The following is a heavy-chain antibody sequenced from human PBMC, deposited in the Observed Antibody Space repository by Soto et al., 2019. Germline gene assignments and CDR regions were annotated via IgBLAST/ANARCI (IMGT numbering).Heavy chain of an antibody. CDR2: INHSGST. V-gene: IGHV4-34*01. J-gene: IGHJ3*02. D-gene: IGHD2-15*01. CDR1: GGSFSGYY. Sequence: PSETLSHTCAVYGGSFSGYYWHWIRQPPGKGLEWIGEINHSGSTNYNPSLKRRVTISLDTSKNQFSLKLSSVTAADTAVYYCARLVRYCSGGSCYFPRDAFDIWGQGTMVTVSS. CDR3: ARLVRYCSGGSCYFPRDAFDI.